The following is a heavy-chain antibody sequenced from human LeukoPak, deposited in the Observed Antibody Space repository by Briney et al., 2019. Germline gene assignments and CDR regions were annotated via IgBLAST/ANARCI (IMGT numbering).Heavy chain of an antibody. CDR1: GFTFSSYA. CDR3: AKDRTVGASYWYFDL. CDR2: ISGSGGST. D-gene: IGHD1-26*01. Sequence: GGSLRLSCAASGFTFSSYAMSWVRQAPGKGLERVSAISGSGGSTYYADSVKGRFTISRDNSKNTLYLQMNSLRAEDTAVYYCAKDRTVGASYWYFDLWGRGTLVTVSS. J-gene: IGHJ2*01. V-gene: IGHV3-23*01.